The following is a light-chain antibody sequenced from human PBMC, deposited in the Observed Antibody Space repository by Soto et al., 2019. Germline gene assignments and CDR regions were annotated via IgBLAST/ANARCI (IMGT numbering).Light chain of an antibody. V-gene: IGKV3-15*01. CDR1: QNIGNK. J-gene: IGKJ2*02. CDR3: QQYNNWPPCT. Sequence: EIVMTQSPATLSVSPGESATLSCRASQNIGNKLAWYQQKPGQAPRLLIYTASTRATAVPARFSGSGSGTEFTLTISSLEPEDFAVYYCQQYNNWPPCTFGQGTKVDI. CDR2: TAS.